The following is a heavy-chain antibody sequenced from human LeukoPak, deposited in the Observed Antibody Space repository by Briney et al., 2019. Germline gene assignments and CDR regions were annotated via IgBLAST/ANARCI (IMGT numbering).Heavy chain of an antibody. V-gene: IGHV4-4*02. Sequence: SETLSLTCAVSGDSISNNYWWRWVRQFPGKGLEWIGEINHSGSTNYNPSLKSRVTISVDTSKNQFSLKLSSVTAADAAVYYCARDRLRQQLVPVYYYYGMDVWGQGTTVTVSS. CDR2: INHSGST. CDR3: ARDRLRQQLVPVYYYYGMDV. D-gene: IGHD6-13*01. CDR1: GDSISNNYW. J-gene: IGHJ6*02.